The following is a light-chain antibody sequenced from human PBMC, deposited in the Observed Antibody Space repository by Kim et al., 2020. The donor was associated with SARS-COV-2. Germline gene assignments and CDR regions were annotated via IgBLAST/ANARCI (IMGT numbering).Light chain of an antibody. J-gene: IGKJ4*01. Sequence: LSPGERATLTGRTSQSVSSYIAWYQQRPGQAPRLLIFDASNRDTGIPARFSGSGSGTDFTLTISSLEPEDFAIYYCQQRSNWPLTFGGGTKVDIK. V-gene: IGKV3-11*01. CDR3: QQRSNWPLT. CDR2: DAS. CDR1: QSVSSY.